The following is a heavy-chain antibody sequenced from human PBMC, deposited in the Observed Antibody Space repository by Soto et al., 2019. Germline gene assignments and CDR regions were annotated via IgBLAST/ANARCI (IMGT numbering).Heavy chain of an antibody. CDR1: GGSISSSSYY. D-gene: IGHD6-13*01. CDR3: ARQAAAGTGYYFDY. J-gene: IGHJ4*02. CDR2: IYYSGST. Sequence: SETLSLTCTVSGGSISSSSYYWGWIRQPPGKGLEWIGSIYYSGSTYYNPSLKSRVTISVDTSKNQFSLKLSSVTAADTAVYYCARQAAAGTGYYFDYWGQGTLVTVS. V-gene: IGHV4-39*01.